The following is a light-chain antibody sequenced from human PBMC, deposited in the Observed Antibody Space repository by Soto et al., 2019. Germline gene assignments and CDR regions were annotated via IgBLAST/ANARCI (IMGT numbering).Light chain of an antibody. CDR2: DVS. Sequence: QSVLTQPASVSGAPGQSITISCTGTSSNIGGYKYVYWYQHHPGKAPKLLIYDVSNRPSGVSNRFSGSKSGNTASLTISGLQAEDEADYYCSSYTSSSTLVVFGGGTKLTVL. V-gene: IGLV2-14*03. CDR3: SSYTSSSTLVV. CDR1: SSNIGGYKY. J-gene: IGLJ2*01.